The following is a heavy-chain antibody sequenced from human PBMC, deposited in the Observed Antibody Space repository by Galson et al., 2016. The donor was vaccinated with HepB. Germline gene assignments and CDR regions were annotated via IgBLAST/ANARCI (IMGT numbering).Heavy chain of an antibody. J-gene: IGHJ4*02. V-gene: IGHV3-23*01. Sequence: SLRLSCAASGFTFNNYAMSWVRQAPGKGLTWISSISGSGASIYYAKSVRRRFTISRDNSKSTLYLQMESLRAEDKAVYYCARSYGLASYYSVPFYWGQGTLVTVSS. D-gene: IGHD3-10*01. CDR2: ISGSGASI. CDR3: ARSYGLASYYSVPFY. CDR1: GFTFNNYA.